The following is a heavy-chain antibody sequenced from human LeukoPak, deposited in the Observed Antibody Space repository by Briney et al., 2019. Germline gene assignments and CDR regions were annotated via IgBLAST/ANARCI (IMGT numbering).Heavy chain of an antibody. CDR1: GGSINTYY. J-gene: IGHJ4*02. D-gene: IGHD4-17*01. Sequence: KSSETLSLTCTVSGGSINTYYWSWIRRPAGKGLEWIGRINASGRTNYNPSLKSRVTMSVDTSKNQFSLKVNSVTAADTAVYYCAREYGDFDYWGQGTLVTVSS. CDR3: AREYGDFDY. CDR2: INASGRT. V-gene: IGHV4-4*07.